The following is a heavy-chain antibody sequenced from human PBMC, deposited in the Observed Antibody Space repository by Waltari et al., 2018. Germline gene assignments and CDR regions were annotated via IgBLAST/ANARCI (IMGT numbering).Heavy chain of an antibody. J-gene: IGHJ1*01. CDR1: GFTFGTFA. CDR3: AKAPYQLPYLES. CDR2: ISGSSAAI. Sequence: LESGGGLVQPGGSLKLSCAASGFTFGTFAMTWVRQAPGKGLEWVSVISGSSAAIHYADSLKGRFTVSRDNSNNTLYLQMNRLTADDTAIYYCAKAPYQLPYLESWGRGTLVTVSS. D-gene: IGHD2-2*01. V-gene: IGHV3-23*01.